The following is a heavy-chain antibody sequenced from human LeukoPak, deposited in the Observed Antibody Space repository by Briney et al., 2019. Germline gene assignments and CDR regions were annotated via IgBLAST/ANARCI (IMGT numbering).Heavy chain of an antibody. D-gene: IGHD3-3*01. Sequence: GTSLRLSCAASGFTFSSYGMHWVRQAPGKGLEWVAVIWYDGGNKYYADSVKGRFTISRDNSKNTLYLQMHSLRAEDTAVYYCARELRFLNYMDVWGKGTTVTVSS. CDR3: ARELRFLNYMDV. CDR2: IWYDGGNK. J-gene: IGHJ6*03. V-gene: IGHV3-33*01. CDR1: GFTFSSYG.